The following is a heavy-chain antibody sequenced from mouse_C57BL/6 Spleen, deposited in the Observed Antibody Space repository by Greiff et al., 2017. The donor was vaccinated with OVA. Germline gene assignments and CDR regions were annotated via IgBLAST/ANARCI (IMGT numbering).Heavy chain of an antibody. CDR1: GYTFTDYE. CDR3: TRKITVRYFDV. V-gene: IGHV1-15*01. D-gene: IGHD1-1*01. Sequence: VQLQQSGAELVRPGASVTLSCKASGYTFTDYEMHWVKQTPVHGLEWIGAIDPETGGTAYNQKFKGKAILTADKSSSTAYMELRSLTSEDSAVYYCTRKITVRYFDVWGTGTTVTVSS. J-gene: IGHJ1*03. CDR2: IDPETGGT.